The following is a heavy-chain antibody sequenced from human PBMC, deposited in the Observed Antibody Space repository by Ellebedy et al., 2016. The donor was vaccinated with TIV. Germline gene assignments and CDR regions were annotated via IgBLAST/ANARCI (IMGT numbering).Heavy chain of an antibody. V-gene: IGHV3-30*03. CDR1: GFTFSNFG. CDR3: WAGMNTVADLLDY. Sequence: GGSLRLSXAASGFTFSNFGMHWVRQAPGKGLEWVAIISNDGSKKYYEDSVKGRFTISRDNSKNTLYLQMNSLRPEDTAVYYCWAGMNTVADLLDYWGQGTLVTVSS. CDR2: ISNDGSKK. J-gene: IGHJ4*02. D-gene: IGHD4-23*01.